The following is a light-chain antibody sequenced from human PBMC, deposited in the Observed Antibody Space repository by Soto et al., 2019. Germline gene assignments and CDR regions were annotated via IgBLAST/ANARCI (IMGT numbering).Light chain of an antibody. CDR1: SSDVGSYNL. J-gene: IGLJ1*01. Sequence: QSALTQPASVSGSPGQSITISFPGTSSDVGSYNLVSWYQQHPGKAPKLMIYEGSKRPSGISSRFSGSKSGNTASLTISGLQAEDEADFYCCSYASSGTYVFGTGTKVTVL. CDR2: EGS. V-gene: IGLV2-23*01. CDR3: CSYASSGTYV.